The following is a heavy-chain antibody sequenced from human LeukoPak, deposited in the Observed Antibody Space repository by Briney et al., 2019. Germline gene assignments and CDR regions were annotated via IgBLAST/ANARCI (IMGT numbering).Heavy chain of an antibody. CDR1: GFTFSSYG. J-gene: IGHJ3*02. D-gene: IGHD6-13*01. CDR2: IWYDGSNK. CDR3: AREKAPYSSSWYAAFDI. Sequence: GRSLRLSCAASGFTFSSYGMHWVRQAPGKGLEWVAVIWYDGSNKYYADSVKGRFTISRDNSKNTLYLKMNSLRAEDTAVYYCAREKAPYSSSWYAAFDIWGQGTMVTVSS. V-gene: IGHV3-33*01.